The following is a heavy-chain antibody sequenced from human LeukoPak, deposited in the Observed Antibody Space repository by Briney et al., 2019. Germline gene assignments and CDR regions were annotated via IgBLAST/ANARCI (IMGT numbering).Heavy chain of an antibody. CDR3: ASHAMVRGVIVHWFDP. CDR2: IWPSGST. V-gene: IGHV4-30-2*06. CDR1: GGSISSGPYF. Sequence: SETLSLTCSVSGGSISSGPYFWSWIRQSPGQGLEWIGYIWPSGSTNYNPSLKSRVTISVDTSKNQFSLKLSSVTAADTAVYYCASHAMVRGVIVHWFDPWGQGTLVTVSS. J-gene: IGHJ5*02. D-gene: IGHD3-10*01.